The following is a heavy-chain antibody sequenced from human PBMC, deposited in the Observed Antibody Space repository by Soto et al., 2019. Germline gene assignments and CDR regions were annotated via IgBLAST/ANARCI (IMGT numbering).Heavy chain of an antibody. D-gene: IGHD2-21*01. CDR1: GGTFSSYT. Sequence: QVQLVQSGAEVKKPGSSVKVSCKASGGTFSSYTISWVRQAPGQGLEWMGRIIPILGIANYAQKFQGRVTITADKSTSTAYMELSSLRSEDTAVYYCARGFVDIVVVDGTDAFDIWGQGTMVTVSS. CDR2: IIPILGIA. V-gene: IGHV1-69*02. J-gene: IGHJ3*02. CDR3: ARGFVDIVVVDGTDAFDI.